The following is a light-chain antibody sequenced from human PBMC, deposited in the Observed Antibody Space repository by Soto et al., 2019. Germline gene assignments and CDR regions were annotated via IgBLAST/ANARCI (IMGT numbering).Light chain of an antibody. CDR2: AAS. CDR3: QQYNTSSWT. V-gene: IGKV1-39*01. CDR1: QSISSP. Sequence: DIQMSQSKSSLSASVGDRVSITCRASQSISSPLTWYQQKPGKAPKLLIYAASTMHSGVPARFSGSGSGTDFTLTISSLQPEDFATYYCQQYNTSSWTFGQGTKVDIK. J-gene: IGKJ1*01.